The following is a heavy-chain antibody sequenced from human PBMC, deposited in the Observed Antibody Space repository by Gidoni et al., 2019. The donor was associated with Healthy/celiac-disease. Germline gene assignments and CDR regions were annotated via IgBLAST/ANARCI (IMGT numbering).Heavy chain of an antibody. CDR3: ARGLYGDYGGDWFDP. V-gene: IGHV4-61*02. CDR1: GGSISSGSYY. CDR2: IYTSGST. J-gene: IGHJ5*02. D-gene: IGHD4-17*01. Sequence: QVQLQASGPGLVNPSQTLSLTCTVSGGSISSGSYYWSWIRPPAGKGLEWIGRIYTSGSTNYNPSLKSRVTMSVDTSKNQFSLKLSSVTAADTAVYYCARGLYGDYGGDWFDPWGQGTLVTVSS.